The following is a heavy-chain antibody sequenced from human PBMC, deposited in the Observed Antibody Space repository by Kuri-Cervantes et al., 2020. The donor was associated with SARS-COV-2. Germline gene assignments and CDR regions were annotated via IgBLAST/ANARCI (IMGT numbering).Heavy chain of an antibody. V-gene: IGHV3-48*01. CDR1: GFTFSSYS. Sequence: GESLKISCAASGFTFSSYSMNWVRQAPGKGLEWVSYISSSSSTIYYADSVKGRFTISRDNSKNTLYLQMNSLRAEDTAVYYCAKDQRYYDFWSGYLAPGGNTDYYYMDVWGKGTTVTVSS. D-gene: IGHD3-3*01. CDR3: AKDQRYYDFWSGYLAPGGNTDYYYMDV. CDR2: ISSSSSTI. J-gene: IGHJ6*03.